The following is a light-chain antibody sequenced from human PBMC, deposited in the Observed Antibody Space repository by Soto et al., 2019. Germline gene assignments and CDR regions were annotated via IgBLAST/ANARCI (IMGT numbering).Light chain of an antibody. V-gene: IGKV2-28*01. J-gene: IGKJ4*01. CDR2: LGS. CDR3: IQAIXALT. Sequence: DIVMTQSPLSLPVTPGEPSSISCRSSQSVLHSNGYNYLDWYLQKPVQSPQLLIYLGSNRASGVPDRFSCSGSGTDFTLKIRRVEADDVGVYYCIQAIXALTSGGGPKV. CDR1: QSVLHSNGYNY.